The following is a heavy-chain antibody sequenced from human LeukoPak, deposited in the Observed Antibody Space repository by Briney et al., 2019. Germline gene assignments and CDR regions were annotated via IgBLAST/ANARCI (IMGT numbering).Heavy chain of an antibody. CDR3: ARQGGRYSYGSYYYMDV. V-gene: IGHV4-34*01. D-gene: IGHD5-18*01. J-gene: IGHJ6*03. CDR2: INHSGST. CDR1: GGSFSGYY. Sequence: SETLSLTCAVYGGSFSGYYWSWIRQPPGKGLEWIGEINHSGSTNYNPSLKSRVTISVDTSKNQFSLKLSSVTAADTAVYYCARQGGRYSYGSYYYMDVWGKGTTVTISS.